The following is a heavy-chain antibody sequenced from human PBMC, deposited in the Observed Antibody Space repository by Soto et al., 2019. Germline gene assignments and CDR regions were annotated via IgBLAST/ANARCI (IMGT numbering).Heavy chain of an antibody. J-gene: IGHJ4*02. D-gene: IGHD2-15*01. CDR2: ITGSGDNT. CDR3: AQEEAASFDY. CDR1: GFAFINYA. V-gene: IGHV3-23*01. Sequence: EVQLLESGGGLIQPGGSLTLSCTASGFAFINYAMSWVRQAPGKGLEWVSGITGSGDNTYYAESVKGRFTISRDNSKSTLFLQMNSLRAEDTALSYCAQEEAASFDYWGRGTLVAVSS.